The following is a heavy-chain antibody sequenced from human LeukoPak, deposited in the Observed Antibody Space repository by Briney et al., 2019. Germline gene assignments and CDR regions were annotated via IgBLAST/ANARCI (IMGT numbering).Heavy chain of an antibody. J-gene: IGHJ4*02. CDR3: AKGYGGNRPLDY. D-gene: IGHD4-23*01. V-gene: IGHV3-23*01. CDR2: TSTSGDST. Sequence: GGSLRLSCAASGFTFSSYAVTWVRQAPGKGLEWVSATSTSGDSTYYADSVKGRFSISRDNSKNTLYLHMNSLRAEDTAVYYCAKGYGGNRPLDYWGQGTLVTVSS. CDR1: GFTFSSYA.